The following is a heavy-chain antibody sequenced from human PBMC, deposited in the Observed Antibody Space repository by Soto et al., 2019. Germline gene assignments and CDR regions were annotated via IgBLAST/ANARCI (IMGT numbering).Heavy chain of an antibody. V-gene: IGHV2-5*02. CDR3: AHSVVDTAMEEYYFDY. CDR1: GFSLSTSGVG. Sequence: SGPTLVNPTQTLTLTCTFSGFSLSTSGVGVGWIRQPPGKALEWLALIYWDDDKRYSPSLKSRLTITKDTSKNQVVLTMTSMDPVDTATYYCAHSVVDTAMEEYYFDYWGQGTLVTVSS. D-gene: IGHD5-18*01. J-gene: IGHJ4*02. CDR2: IYWDDDK.